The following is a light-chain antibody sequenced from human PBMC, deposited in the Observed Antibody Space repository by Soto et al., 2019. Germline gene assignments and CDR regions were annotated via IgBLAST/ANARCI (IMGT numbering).Light chain of an antibody. V-gene: IGKV3-20*01. CDR3: QQYGNSPQT. CDR2: GAS. Sequence: EIVLTQSPGTLSLSPGERATLSCRASQSVSSNYLAWYQHKPGQAPRLLIYGASHRATGIPDRFRGSGSGTDFTLTISRLEPEDLAVYYCQQYGNSPQTFGQGTKVDIK. CDR1: QSVSSNY. J-gene: IGKJ1*01.